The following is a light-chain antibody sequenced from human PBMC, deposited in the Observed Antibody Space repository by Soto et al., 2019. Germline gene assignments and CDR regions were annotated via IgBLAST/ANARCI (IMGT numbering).Light chain of an antibody. CDR1: QSIDNY. V-gene: IGKV1-39*01. CDR3: QQSYSTVLYT. Sequence: DIQMTQSPSSLSASLGDRVTIACRASQSIDNYLNWYQQKPGKAPKLLIYAAYNLQTGVPSRFRGSGSGTDFTLTISGLQPEDFATYYCQQSYSTVLYTFGQGTKLGIK. J-gene: IGKJ2*01. CDR2: AAY.